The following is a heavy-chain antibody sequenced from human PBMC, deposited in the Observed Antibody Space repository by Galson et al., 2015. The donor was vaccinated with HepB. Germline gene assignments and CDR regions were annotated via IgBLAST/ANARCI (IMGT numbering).Heavy chain of an antibody. Sequence: LSCAASGFTFSSYSMSWVRQAPGKGLEWVSSISSSSSYIYYADSVKGRFTISRDNAKNSLYLQMNSLRAEDTAVYYCAREVDYYYMDVWGKGTTVTVSS. D-gene: IGHD1-26*01. CDR3: AREVDYYYMDV. J-gene: IGHJ6*03. CDR1: GFTFSSYS. CDR2: ISSSSSYI. V-gene: IGHV3-21*01.